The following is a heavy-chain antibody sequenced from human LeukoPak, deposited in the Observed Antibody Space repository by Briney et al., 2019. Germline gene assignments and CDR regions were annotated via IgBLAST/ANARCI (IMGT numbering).Heavy chain of an antibody. J-gene: IGHJ3*02. Sequence: GGSLRLSCAASGFTFSSYGMSWVRQAPGKGLEWVSAISGSGGSTYYADSVKGRFAISRDNAKNSLYLQMNSLRAEDTAVYYCARDNFWSGSDAFDIWGQGTMVTVSS. D-gene: IGHD3-3*01. V-gene: IGHV3-23*01. CDR2: ISGSGGST. CDR1: GFTFSSYG. CDR3: ARDNFWSGSDAFDI.